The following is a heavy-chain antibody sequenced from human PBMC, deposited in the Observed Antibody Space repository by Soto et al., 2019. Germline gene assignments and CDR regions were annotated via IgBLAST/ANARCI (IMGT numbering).Heavy chain of an antibody. CDR2: IYTSGST. D-gene: IGHD3-3*01. CDR1: GGSISRYS. Sequence: SETLSLASTVSGGSISRYSWRWVRQPAGKGLEWIGRIYTSGSTNYNPSLKSRVTMSVDTYKDQLSLKLSSVHAAGTGVYYCARDWRGDGDPYYSAMDVWGQGTTVTVSS. CDR3: ARDWRGDGDPYYSAMDV. V-gene: IGHV4-4*07. J-gene: IGHJ6*02.